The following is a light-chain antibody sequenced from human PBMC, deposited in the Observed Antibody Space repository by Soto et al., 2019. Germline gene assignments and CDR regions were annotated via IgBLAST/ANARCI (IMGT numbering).Light chain of an antibody. J-gene: IGKJ1*01. CDR2: WAS. Sequence: DIVMTQSPDSLAVSVGERATISCKSSQSVLYNSNNKNYLAWYHQKPGQRPKLLIYWASTRESGVPDRFSGSGSGTDFTLTISSLQAEDVAVYYCQQYYSIPWTFGQGTKVEIK. CDR3: QQYYSIPWT. CDR1: QSVLYNSNNKNY. V-gene: IGKV4-1*01.